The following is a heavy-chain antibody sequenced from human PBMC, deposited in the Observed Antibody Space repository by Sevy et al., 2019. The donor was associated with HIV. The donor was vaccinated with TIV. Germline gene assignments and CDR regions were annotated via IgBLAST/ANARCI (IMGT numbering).Heavy chain of an antibody. D-gene: IGHD5-18*01. J-gene: IGHJ4*02. V-gene: IGHV4-39*01. Sequence: SETLSLSCTVSGDSISSTTYFWAWIRQPPGKGLEWIGSIYYTGSTYYSPSLQSSVTISVDTSKSQFSLRLSSVTAPDTAVYYCASGYSSGYNFDFWGQGSLVTVSS. CDR1: GDSISSTTYF. CDR2: IYYTGST. CDR3: ASGYSSGYNFDF.